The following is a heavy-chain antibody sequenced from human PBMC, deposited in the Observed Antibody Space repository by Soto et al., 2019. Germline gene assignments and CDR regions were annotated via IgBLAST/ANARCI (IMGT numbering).Heavy chain of an antibody. CDR3: ATMGTPVTGLYYFDP. Sequence: PSETLSLTCTVSGGSMSSGIYYWSWIRQPPGKGLECIGFTSYSGTTYYNTSLWSRVSMSVDTSKNQFSLHVNSVTAADTAVYYCATMGTPVTGLYYFDPWGQGTLVTVSS. J-gene: IGHJ4*02. CDR2: TSYSGTT. V-gene: IGHV4-30-4*01. D-gene: IGHD4-17*01. CDR1: GGSMSSGIYY.